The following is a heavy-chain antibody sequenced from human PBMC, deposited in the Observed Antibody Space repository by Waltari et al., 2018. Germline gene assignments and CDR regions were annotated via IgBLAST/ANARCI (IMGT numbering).Heavy chain of an antibody. V-gene: IGHV4-31*03. CDR3: VTRPHIAAAGSNYFDY. D-gene: IGHD6-13*01. J-gene: IGHJ4*02. Sequence: QVQLQESGPGLVKPSQTLSLTCTVSGGSISSGGYYWSWIRQHPGQGLEWIGYIYYSGSTYYTPSLKSRVTISVDTSKNQFSLMLSSVTAADTAVYYCVTRPHIAAAGSNYFDYWGQGTLVTVSS. CDR2: IYYSGST. CDR1: GGSISSGGYY.